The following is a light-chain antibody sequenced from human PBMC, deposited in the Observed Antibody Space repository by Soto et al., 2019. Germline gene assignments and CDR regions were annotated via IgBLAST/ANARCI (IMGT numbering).Light chain of an antibody. V-gene: IGLV2-8*01. CDR2: EVS. J-gene: IGLJ3*02. CDR1: SSDVGGYNY. CDR3: RSYAGSNNSL. Sequence: QSALTQPPSASGSPGQSVTISCTGTSSDVGGYNYVSWYQQHPGKAPKLMIYEVSKRPSGVPDRFSGSNSGNTASLTVAGLHAEDEGDYYCRSYAGSNNSLFGGGTKLTVL.